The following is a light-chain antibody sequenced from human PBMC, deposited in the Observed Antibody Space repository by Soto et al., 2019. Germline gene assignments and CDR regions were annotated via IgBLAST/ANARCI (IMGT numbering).Light chain of an antibody. Sequence: EIVLTQSPATPSLSPGERATLSCRASQSVSSYLAWYQQKPGQAPRLLIYDASNRATGFPARFSGSGSGTDFTLTISSLEPEDFAVYYCQQRSDWPITFGQGTRLEIK. CDR2: DAS. V-gene: IGKV3-11*01. J-gene: IGKJ5*01. CDR3: QQRSDWPIT. CDR1: QSVSSY.